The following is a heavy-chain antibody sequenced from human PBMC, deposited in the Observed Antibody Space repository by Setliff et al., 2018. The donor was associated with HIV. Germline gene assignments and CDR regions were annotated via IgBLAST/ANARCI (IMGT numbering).Heavy chain of an antibody. Sequence: LRLSCAASGFTFSSYWMSWVRQAPGKGLEWVANIKQDGSEKYYVDSVKGRFTISRDNAKNSLYLQMNSLRAEDTAVYYCARAQARVTMIVVVTNLDYWGQGTLVTVSS. CDR1: GFTFSSYW. D-gene: IGHD3-22*01. CDR2: IKQDGSEK. J-gene: IGHJ4*02. CDR3: ARAQARVTMIVVVTNLDY. V-gene: IGHV3-7*03.